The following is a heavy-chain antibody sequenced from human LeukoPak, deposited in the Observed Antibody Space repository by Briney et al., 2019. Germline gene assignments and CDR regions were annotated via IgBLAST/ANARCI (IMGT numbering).Heavy chain of an antibody. CDR2: INHSGST. D-gene: IGHD2-2*01. Sequence: SETLSLTCAVYGGSFSSYYWSWIRQPPGKGLEWIGEINHSGSTNYNPSLKSRVTIPVDTSKNQFSLKLSSVTAADTAVYYCARGDQLLSRYYFDYWGQGTLVTVSS. CDR1: GGSFSSYY. J-gene: IGHJ4*02. V-gene: IGHV4-34*01. CDR3: ARGDQLLSRYYFDY.